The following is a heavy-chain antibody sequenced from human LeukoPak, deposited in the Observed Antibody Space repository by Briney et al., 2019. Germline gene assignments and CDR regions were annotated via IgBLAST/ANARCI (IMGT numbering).Heavy chain of an antibody. CDR2: IYNGGST. CDR1: GFTVSSNY. J-gene: IGHJ4*02. V-gene: IGHV3-53*05. CDR3: AKIAVAAMRGYYFDY. D-gene: IGHD6-19*01. Sequence: GGSLRLSCAASGFTVSSNYMSWVRQAPGKGLEWVSVIYNGGSTYYADSVKGRFTISRDNSKNTLYLQMNSLRAEDTAVYYCAKIAVAAMRGYYFDYWGQGTLVTVSS.